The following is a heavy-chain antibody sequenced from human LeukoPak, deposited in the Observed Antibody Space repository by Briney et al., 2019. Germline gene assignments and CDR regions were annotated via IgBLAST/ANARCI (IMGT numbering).Heavy chain of an antibody. V-gene: IGHV4-34*01. CDR1: GGSFSGYY. J-gene: IGHJ4*02. Sequence: SETLSLTCAVYGGSFSGYYWSWIRRPPGKGLEWIGEINHSGSTNYNPSLKSRVTISVDTSKNQFSLKLSSVTAADTAVYYCARHGRVSRYSGPSRAFDYWGQGTLVTVSS. D-gene: IGHD5-12*01. CDR3: ARHGRVSRYSGPSRAFDY. CDR2: INHSGST.